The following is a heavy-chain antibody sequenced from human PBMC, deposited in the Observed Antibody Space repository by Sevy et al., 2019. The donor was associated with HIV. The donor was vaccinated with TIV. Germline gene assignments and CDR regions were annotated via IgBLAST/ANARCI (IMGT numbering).Heavy chain of an antibody. CDR1: GFTFSSYA. J-gene: IGHJ6*02. Sequence: GGSLRLSCAASGFTFSSYAMHWVRQAPGKGLEWVAVISYVGTNKYYADSVKGRFTISRDNSKKTLYLQINSLRAEDTVVYDCARGKGEDTAMPGGEYYYYGMDVWRQGTTVTVSS. D-gene: IGHD5-18*01. V-gene: IGHV3-30-3*01. CDR2: ISYVGTNK. CDR3: ARGKGEDTAMPGGEYYYYGMDV.